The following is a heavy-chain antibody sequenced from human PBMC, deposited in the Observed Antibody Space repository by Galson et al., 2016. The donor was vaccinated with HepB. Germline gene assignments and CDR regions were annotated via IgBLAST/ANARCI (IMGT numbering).Heavy chain of an antibody. Sequence: SVKVSCKASGYTFSSYGITWVRQAPGQGPEWMGWISGYNGNPKYAQKFQGRVTMTTDTSTSTAYLELRSLRSDDTAVYLCERGYSSSWGAFDFWGQGTLVTVSS. V-gene: IGHV1-18*01. CDR3: ERGYSSSWGAFDF. CDR1: GYTFSSYG. J-gene: IGHJ4*02. D-gene: IGHD6-13*01. CDR2: ISGYNGNP.